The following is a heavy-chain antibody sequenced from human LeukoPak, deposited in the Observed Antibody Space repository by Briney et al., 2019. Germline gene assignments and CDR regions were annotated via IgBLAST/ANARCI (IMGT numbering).Heavy chain of an antibody. J-gene: IGHJ4*02. CDR3: AKAAGGQWQLLFDY. V-gene: IGHV3-23*01. Sequence: PGGSLRLSCAASGFTFSSYAMSWVRQAPGKGLEWVSAISGSGGSTYYADSVKGRFTISRDNSKNTPYLQMNSLRAEGTAVYYCAKAAGGQWQLLFDYWGQGTLVTVTS. D-gene: IGHD6-19*01. CDR1: GFTFSSYA. CDR2: ISGSGGST.